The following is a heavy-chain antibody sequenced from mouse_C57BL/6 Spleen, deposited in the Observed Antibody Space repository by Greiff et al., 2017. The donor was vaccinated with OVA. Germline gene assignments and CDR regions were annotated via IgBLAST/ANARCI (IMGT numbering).Heavy chain of an antibody. CDR2: INPSTGGT. V-gene: IGHV1-43*01. CDR1: GYSFTGYS. CDR3: AILYYYGSNDGY. D-gene: IGHD1-1*01. Sequence: EVQLQQSGPELVKPGASVKISCKASGYSFTGYSMHWVKQSSEKSLEWIGEINPSTGGTSYNQKFKGKATLTVDKSSSTAYMQLKSLTSEDSAVYYCAILYYYGSNDGYWGQGTTLTVSS. J-gene: IGHJ2*01.